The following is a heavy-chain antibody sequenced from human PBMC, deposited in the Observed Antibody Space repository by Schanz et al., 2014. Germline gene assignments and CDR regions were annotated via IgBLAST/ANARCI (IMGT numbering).Heavy chain of an antibody. CDR3: ARFLARYQYYGVDV. D-gene: IGHD3-3*01. Sequence: EVQLLESGGGLVQPGGSLRLSCAASGFTFSNHALSWVRQAPGKGLEWVSGIGGSGDSTHYADSVKGRFIISRDNSKNTLYLQVNSLRAEDTAVYYCARFLARYQYYGVDVWGQGTTVIVSS. CDR2: IGGSGDST. CDR1: GFTFSNHA. J-gene: IGHJ6*02. V-gene: IGHV3-23*01.